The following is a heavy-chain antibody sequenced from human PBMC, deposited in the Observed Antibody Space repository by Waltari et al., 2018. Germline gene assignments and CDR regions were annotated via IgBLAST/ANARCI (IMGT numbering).Heavy chain of an antibody. Sequence: QVQLQQWGAGPLKPSATLSLTCAVYGGSFSGYYWSWIRQPPGVGLEWIGEIKQSGSTNYNPSTKSPVTISVDTSNIQFSLELTSRTAADTAVYYCARGRRSSSPPQSKVYYYYGMDVWGQGATVTVSS. J-gene: IGHJ6*02. V-gene: IGHV4-34*01. CDR2: IKQSGST. CDR3: ARGRRSSSPPQSKVYYYYGMDV. D-gene: IGHD6-6*01. CDR1: GGSFSGYY.